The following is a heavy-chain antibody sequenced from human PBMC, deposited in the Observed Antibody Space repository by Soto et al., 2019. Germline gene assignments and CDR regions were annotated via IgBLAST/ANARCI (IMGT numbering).Heavy chain of an antibody. CDR1: GFTFDDHA. D-gene: IGHD3-22*01. CDR3: PKGADIAVVTPNEH. V-gene: IGHV3-9*01. J-gene: IGHJ4*02. CDR2: ISWDSGSI. Sequence: EVQLVESGGGLVQPGRSLRLSCAASGFTFDDHAMDWVRQAPGKGLEWVSGISWDSGSIDYADSVKGRFTISRDNAKNSLYLQMNSLRPEDSALYYCPKGADIAVVTPNEHWGQGTLVIVSS.